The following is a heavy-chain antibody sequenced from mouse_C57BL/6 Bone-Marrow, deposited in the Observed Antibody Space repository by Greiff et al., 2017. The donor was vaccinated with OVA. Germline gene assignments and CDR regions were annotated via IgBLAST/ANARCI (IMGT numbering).Heavy chain of an antibody. J-gene: IGHJ1*03. CDR3: ARYWYYGSRHLGYFDV. CDR1: GFNIKNTY. V-gene: IGHV14-3*01. CDR2: IDPANGNT. D-gene: IGHD1-1*01. Sequence: EVQLQESVAELVRPGASVKLSCTASGFNIKNTYMHWVKQRPEQGLEWIGRIDPANGNTKYAPKFPGKATITADTSSNTAYLQLSSLTSEDTAIYYCARYWYYGSRHLGYFDVWGTGTTVTVSS.